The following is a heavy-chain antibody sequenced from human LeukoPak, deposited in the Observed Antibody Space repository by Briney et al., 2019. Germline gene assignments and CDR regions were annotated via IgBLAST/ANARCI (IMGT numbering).Heavy chain of an antibody. CDR3: ARHRDGPGPKPFDY. D-gene: IGHD3-10*01. J-gene: IGHJ4*02. CDR1: GGSISSYY. Sequence: PSETLSLTCTVSGGSISSYYWSWIRPPPGKGLEWIGYIYYSGSTNYNPSLKSRVTISVDTSKNQFSLKLSSVTAADTAVYYCARHRDGPGPKPFDYWGQGTLVTVSS. CDR2: IYYSGST. V-gene: IGHV4-59*08.